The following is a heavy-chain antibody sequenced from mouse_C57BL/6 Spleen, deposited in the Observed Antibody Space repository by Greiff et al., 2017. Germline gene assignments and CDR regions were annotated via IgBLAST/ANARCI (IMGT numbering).Heavy chain of an antibody. D-gene: IGHD3-2*02. CDR1: GYAFTNYL. CDR3: ARSGGYFDY. J-gene: IGHJ2*01. Sequence: QVQLQQSGAELVRPGTSVKVSCKASGYAFTNYLIEWVKQRPGQGLEWIGVINPGSGGTNYNEKFKGKATLTAAKSSSTAYMQLSSLTSEDSAVYFCARSGGYFDYWGQGTTLTVSS. CDR2: INPGSGGT. V-gene: IGHV1-54*01.